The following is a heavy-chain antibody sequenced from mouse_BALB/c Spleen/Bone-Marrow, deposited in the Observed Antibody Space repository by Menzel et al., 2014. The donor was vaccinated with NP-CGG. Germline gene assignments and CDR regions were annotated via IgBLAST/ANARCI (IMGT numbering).Heavy chain of an antibody. V-gene: IGHV5-17*02. CDR2: ISGGSSSI. CDR3: SRGEDYDGYAMDY. J-gene: IGHJ4*01. Sequence: EVQRVESGGGLVQPGGSRKLSCAASGFTFXNFGMHWVRQAPEKGLEWVAYISGGSSSIYYGDTVKGRFTISRDNPKNALFLQMTSLRSEDTAMYFCSRGEDYDGYAMDYWVKEPQSPSPQ. CDR1: GFTFXNFG. D-gene: IGHD2-4*01.